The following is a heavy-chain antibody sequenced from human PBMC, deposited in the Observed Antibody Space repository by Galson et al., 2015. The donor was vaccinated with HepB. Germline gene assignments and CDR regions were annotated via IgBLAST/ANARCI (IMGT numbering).Heavy chain of an antibody. J-gene: IGHJ6*02. V-gene: IGHV3-30-3*01. D-gene: IGHD6-19*01. CDR1: GFTFSSYA. Sequence: SLRLSCAASGFTFSSYAMHWVRQAPGKGLEWVAVITYYRSNKYYADSVKGRFTISRDNSKNTLYLQMNSLRAEDMAVYYCARVQNSGWEYCYYGMDVWGQGTTVTVSS. CDR3: ARVQNSGWEYCYYGMDV. CDR2: ITYYRSNK.